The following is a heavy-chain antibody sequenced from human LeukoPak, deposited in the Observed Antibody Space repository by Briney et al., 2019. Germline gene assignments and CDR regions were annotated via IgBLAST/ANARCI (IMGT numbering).Heavy chain of an antibody. CDR3: ARDQKTVAGSFFRWYFDL. Sequence: SETLSLTCTVSGYSISSGYYWGWIRQPPGKGLEWIGSIYYSGSTYYNPSLKSRVTISVDTSKNQFSLKLSSVTAADTAVYYCARDQKTVAGSFFRWYFDLWGRGTLVTVSS. J-gene: IGHJ2*01. CDR2: IYYSGST. D-gene: IGHD6-19*01. V-gene: IGHV4-38-2*02. CDR1: GYSISSGYY.